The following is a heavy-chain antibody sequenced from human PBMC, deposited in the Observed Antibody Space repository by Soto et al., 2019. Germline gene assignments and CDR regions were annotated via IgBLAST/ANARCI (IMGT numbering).Heavy chain of an antibody. CDR2: INHSGST. V-gene: IGHV4-34*01. CDR1: GGSFSGYY. D-gene: IGHD2-15*01. J-gene: IGHJ4*02. CDR3: AGIDSFGRIDY. Sequence: SDTLSLTCAVYGGSFSGYYWSWIRQPPGKGLEWIGEINHSGSTNYNPSLKSRVTISVDTSKNQFSLKLSSVTAADTAVYYCAGIDSFGRIDYWRQGTLVTVSS.